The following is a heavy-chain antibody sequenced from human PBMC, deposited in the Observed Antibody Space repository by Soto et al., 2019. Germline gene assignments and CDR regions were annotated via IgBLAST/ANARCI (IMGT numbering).Heavy chain of an antibody. D-gene: IGHD2-21*02. CDR1: GGSFSGYY. CDR3: ARDRGIVVVTAISRSGMDV. J-gene: IGHJ6*02. V-gene: IGHV4-34*01. CDR2: INHSGST. Sequence: QVQLQQWGAGLLKPSETLSLTCAVYGGSFSGYYWSWIRQPPGKGLEWIGEINHSGSTNYNPSLXGRVTISADTXXTXFXPKLSSVTAADTAVYYCARDRGIVVVTAISRSGMDVWGQGTTVTVSS.